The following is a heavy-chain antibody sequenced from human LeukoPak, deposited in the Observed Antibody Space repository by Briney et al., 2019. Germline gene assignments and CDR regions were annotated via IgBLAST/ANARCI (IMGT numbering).Heavy chain of an antibody. Sequence: GGSLRLSCAASGFTFSSYSMNWVRQAPGKGLEWVSSISSSSSYIYYADSVKGRFTISRDNAKNSLYLQMNNLRAEDTAVYYCARETETYYYDSSGYDNWGQGTLVTVSS. D-gene: IGHD3-22*01. J-gene: IGHJ4*02. V-gene: IGHV3-21*01. CDR2: ISSSSSYI. CDR3: ARETETYYYDSSGYDN. CDR1: GFTFSSYS.